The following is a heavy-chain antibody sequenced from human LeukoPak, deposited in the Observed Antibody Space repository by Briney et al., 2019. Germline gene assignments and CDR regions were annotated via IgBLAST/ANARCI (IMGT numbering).Heavy chain of an antibody. CDR3: AREFTYYDILTGYDSMYYFDY. CDR1: GYTFTGYY. D-gene: IGHD3-9*01. J-gene: IGHJ4*02. Sequence: ASVTVSCKDSGYTFTGYYIHWVRQAPGQGLEWMGWINPNSGGTNYPQKFQGRVTMTRDTSISTAYMELSRLRSDDTAVYYCAREFTYYDILTGYDSMYYFDYWGQGTLVTVSS. CDR2: INPNSGGT. V-gene: IGHV1-2*02.